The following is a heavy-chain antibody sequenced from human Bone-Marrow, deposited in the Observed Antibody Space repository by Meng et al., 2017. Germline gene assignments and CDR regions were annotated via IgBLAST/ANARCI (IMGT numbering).Heavy chain of an antibody. CDR2: IYTSGST. D-gene: IGHD3-10*01. J-gene: IGHJ4*02. CDR1: GGSISSYY. CDR3: ARVGYGSGRLYFDY. V-gene: IGHV4-4*07. Sequence: SETLSPTCTVSGGSISSYYWSWIRQPAGKGLEWIGRIYTSGSTNYNPSLKSRVSMSVDTSKNQFSLTLGSVTAADTAVYYCARVGYGSGRLYFDYWGQGTLVTVSS.